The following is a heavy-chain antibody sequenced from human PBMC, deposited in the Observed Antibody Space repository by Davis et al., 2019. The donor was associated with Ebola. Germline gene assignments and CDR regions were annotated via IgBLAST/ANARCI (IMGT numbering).Heavy chain of an antibody. CDR2: MNPNSGNT. Sequence: ASSVPVSRMASGYTFTRYDIHWVRQASGQGLEWMGWMNPNSGNTGYAQKFQGRVTMTRNTSISTAYMELSSLRSEDTAVYYCARGTLAVAGYDAFDIWGQETMVTVSS. CDR3: ARGTLAVAGYDAFDI. V-gene: IGHV1-8*01. CDR1: GYTFTRYD. J-gene: IGHJ3*02. D-gene: IGHD6-19*01.